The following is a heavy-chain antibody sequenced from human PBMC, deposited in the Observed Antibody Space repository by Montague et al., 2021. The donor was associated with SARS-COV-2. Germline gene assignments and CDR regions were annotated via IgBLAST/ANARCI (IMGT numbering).Heavy chain of an antibody. CDR1: GGSITNDD. J-gene: IGHJ6*02. Sequence: SETLSLTCTVSGGSITNDDWSWIRQHPGKGLEWIVNIFKNGDIDYKPSLRGRVIISVDTSKSQFSLKVTSVTAADTAAYYCSRYYERSLDVWGQGTTVTVSS. D-gene: IGHD3-16*01. CDR2: IFKNGDI. V-gene: IGHV4-59*08. CDR3: SRYYERSLDV.